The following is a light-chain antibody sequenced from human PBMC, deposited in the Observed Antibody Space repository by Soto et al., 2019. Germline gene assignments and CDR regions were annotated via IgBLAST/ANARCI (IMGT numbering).Light chain of an antibody. CDR1: QDINNY. CDR2: DAS. J-gene: IGKJ5*01. CDR3: QQYGNLPIT. V-gene: IGKV1-33*01. Sequence: DIQMTQSPSSLSASVGDRVTITCQASQDINNYLNWYQQKPGKAPKLLIYDASNLETGVPSRFSGSGSGTDFTFTISSLHPEDIATYSCQQYGNLPITFGQGTRLEI.